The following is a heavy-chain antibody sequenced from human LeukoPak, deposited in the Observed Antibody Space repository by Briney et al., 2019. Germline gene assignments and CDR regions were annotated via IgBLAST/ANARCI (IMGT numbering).Heavy chain of an antibody. CDR3: ARVVARYYGMDV. CDR1: GYTFTGYY. CDR2: INPNSGGT. Sequence: ASVKVSCKASGYTFTGYYMHWVRQAPGQGLEWMGWINPNSGGTNYAQKFQGRVTMTRDTSISTAYTELSRLRSDDTAVYYCARVVARYYGMDVWGQGTTVTVSS. D-gene: IGHD2-2*01. V-gene: IGHV1-2*02. J-gene: IGHJ6*02.